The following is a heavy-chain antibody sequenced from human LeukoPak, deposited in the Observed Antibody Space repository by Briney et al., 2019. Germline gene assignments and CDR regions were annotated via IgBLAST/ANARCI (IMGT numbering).Heavy chain of an antibody. V-gene: IGHV1-18*01. J-gene: IGHJ4*02. Sequence: GASVKVSCKASGYTFTSYGISWVRQAPGQGLEWMGWISAYNGNTNYAQTHQGRVTMTTDTSTSTAYMELRSLRSDDAAVYYCARSDYYDSSGYQFDYWGQGTLVTVSS. CDR1: GYTFTSYG. CDR2: ISAYNGNT. CDR3: ARSDYYDSSGYQFDY. D-gene: IGHD3-22*01.